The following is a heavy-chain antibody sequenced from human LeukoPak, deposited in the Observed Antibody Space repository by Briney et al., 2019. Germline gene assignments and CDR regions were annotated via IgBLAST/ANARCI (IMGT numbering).Heavy chain of an antibody. J-gene: IGHJ5*02. CDR3: AREVGELSFDP. CDR1: GGSISSSSYY. CDR2: IYYSGST. Sequence: SETLSLTCTVSGGSISSSSYYWGWIRQPPGKGLEWIGSIYYSGSTYYNPSLKSRVIISVDTSKNQFSLKLSSVTAADTAVYYCAREVGELSFDPWGQGTLVTVSS. V-gene: IGHV4-39*07. D-gene: IGHD3-10*01.